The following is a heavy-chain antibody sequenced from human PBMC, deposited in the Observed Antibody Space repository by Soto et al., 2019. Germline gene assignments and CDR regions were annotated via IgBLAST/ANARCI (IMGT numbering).Heavy chain of an antibody. CDR2: ISYDESNE. D-gene: IGHD3-9*01. CDR3: AREGGFYDNFPESTNYYYYGMDV. V-gene: IGHV3-30*03. CDR1: GFTFSSSG. Sequence: TGGSLRLSCSASGFTFSSSGMHWVRQAPGKGLEWVAVISYDESNEYYADSVKGRFTISRDNSKNTLYLQMNSLRAEDAAVYYCAREGGFYDNFPESTNYYYYGMDVWGQGTTVTVSS. J-gene: IGHJ6*02.